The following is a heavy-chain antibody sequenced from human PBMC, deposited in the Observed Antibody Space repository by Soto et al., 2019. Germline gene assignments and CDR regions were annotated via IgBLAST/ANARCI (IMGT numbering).Heavy chain of an antibody. Sequence: PGGSLRLSCGASGLSVSDNYMGSVRQAPGRGLEWVSVMYAGGDTHYADSVKGRFTISRDKSENTLYLQMNSLRDEDTGVYFCVSRIPSWVFDYWGLGTLVTVSS. J-gene: IGHJ4*01. CDR3: VSRIPSWVFDY. V-gene: IGHV3-53*01. CDR1: GLSVSDNY. D-gene: IGHD2-21*01. CDR2: MYAGGDT.